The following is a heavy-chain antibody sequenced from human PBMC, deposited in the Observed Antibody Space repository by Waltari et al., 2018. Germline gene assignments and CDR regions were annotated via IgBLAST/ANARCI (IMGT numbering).Heavy chain of an antibody. CDR3: ARDYSHGDYSMKDYYYYGMDV. D-gene: IGHD4-17*01. CDR1: GGSISSYY. Sequence: QVQLQESGPGLVKPSETLSLTCTVSGGSISSYYWSWIRQPAGKGLEWIGRIYTSGGTNYSPSRNRGVTLALDTSKHQFSLKLSSLTSADTAVYYCARDYSHGDYSMKDYYYYGMDVWRQGTTVTVSS. V-gene: IGHV4-4*07. CDR2: IYTSGGT. J-gene: IGHJ6*02.